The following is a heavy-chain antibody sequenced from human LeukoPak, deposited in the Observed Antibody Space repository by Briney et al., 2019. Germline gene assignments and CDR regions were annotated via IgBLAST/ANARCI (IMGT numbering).Heavy chain of an antibody. CDR1: GYTFTSYG. V-gene: IGHV1-18*01. J-gene: IGHJ6*02. D-gene: IGHD4-23*01. Sequence: ASVKVSCKASGYTFTSYGISWVRQAPGQGLEWMGWISAYNGNTNYVQKLQGRVTMTTDTSTSTAYMELRSLRSDDTAVYYCARVSPPDNYGGNPRDYYYGMDVWGQGTTVTVSS. CDR2: ISAYNGNT. CDR3: ARVSPPDNYGGNPRDYYYGMDV.